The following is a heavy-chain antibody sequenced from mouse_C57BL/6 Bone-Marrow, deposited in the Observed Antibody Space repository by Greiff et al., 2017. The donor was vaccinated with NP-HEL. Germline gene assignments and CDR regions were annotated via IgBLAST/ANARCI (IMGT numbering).Heavy chain of an antibody. CDR2: IYPRSGNT. J-gene: IGHJ3*01. Sequence: QVQLQQSGAELARPGASVKLSCKASGYTFTSYGISWVKQRTGQGLEWIGEIYPRSGNTYYNEKFKGKATLTADKSSSTAYMELRSLTSEDSAVYFCARRMDYYGSSYGFAYWGQGTLVTVSA. D-gene: IGHD1-1*01. CDR1: GYTFTSYG. V-gene: IGHV1-81*01. CDR3: ARRMDYYGSSYGFAY.